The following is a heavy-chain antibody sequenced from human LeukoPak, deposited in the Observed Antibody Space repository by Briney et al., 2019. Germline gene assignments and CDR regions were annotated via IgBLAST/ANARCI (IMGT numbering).Heavy chain of an antibody. D-gene: IGHD2-2*01. V-gene: IGHV1-69*04. J-gene: IGHJ5*02. Sequence: SVKVSCKASGGTFSSYAISWVRQAPGQGLEWMGRIIPILGIANYAQKFQGRVTITADKSTSTAYMELSSLRSEDTAVYYCATQGPVVPAATAFGGTCWFDPWGQGTLVTVSS. CDR2: IIPILGIA. CDR3: ATQGPVVPAATAFGGTCWFDP. CDR1: GGTFSSYA.